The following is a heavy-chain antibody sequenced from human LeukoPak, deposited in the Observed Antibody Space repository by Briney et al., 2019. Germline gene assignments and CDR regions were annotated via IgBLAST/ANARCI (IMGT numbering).Heavy chain of an antibody. CDR1: GFTFSIYS. V-gene: IGHV3-23*01. CDR2: IRGSGGTT. CDR3: ARPYSYGSGSSYSHFDY. D-gene: IGHD3-10*01. J-gene: IGHJ4*02. Sequence: PGGSLRLSCAASGFTFSIYSMNWVRQAPGKGLEWVSGIRGSGGTTYYADSVKGRFTISRDNSKNTLFLQMNSLRGEDTAVYYCARPYSYGSGSSYSHFDYWGQGTLVTVSS.